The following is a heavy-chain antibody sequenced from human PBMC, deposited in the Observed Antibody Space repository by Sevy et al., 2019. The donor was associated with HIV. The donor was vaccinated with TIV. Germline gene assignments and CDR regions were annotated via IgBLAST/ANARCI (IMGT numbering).Heavy chain of an antibody. CDR2: ITNSGSSI. V-gene: IGHV3-48*03. CDR3: ARDLPPSATTVAHFDY. CDR1: GFTFSSYE. D-gene: IGHD4-17*01. J-gene: IGHJ4*02. Sequence: GGSLRLSCTASGFTFSSYEMNWVRQAPGKGLEWVSYITNSGSSIYHSDSVRGRFTVSRDNAKNSLYLQMKSLRAEDTAVYYCARDLPPSATTVAHFDYWGRGTLVTVSS.